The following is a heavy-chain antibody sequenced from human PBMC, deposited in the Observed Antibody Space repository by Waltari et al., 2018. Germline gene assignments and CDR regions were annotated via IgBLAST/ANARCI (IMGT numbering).Heavy chain of an antibody. Sequence: QLQLQESGPGLVKPSETLSLTCTVPGGSISSSSYYWGWIRQPPGKGLEWIGSIYYSGSTYYNPSLKSRVTISVDTSKNQFSLKLSSVTAADTAVYYCARRTLNYYDSSGYYNYWGQGTLVTVSS. CDR3: ARRTLNYYDSSGYYNY. D-gene: IGHD3-22*01. CDR2: IYYSGST. CDR1: GGSISSSSYY. V-gene: IGHV4-39*01. J-gene: IGHJ4*02.